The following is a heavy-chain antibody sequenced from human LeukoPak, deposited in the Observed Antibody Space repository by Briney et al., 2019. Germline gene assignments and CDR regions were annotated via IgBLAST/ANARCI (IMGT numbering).Heavy chain of an antibody. CDR3: ARAYAGTLFY. CDR2: ISSSGTTI. J-gene: IGHJ4*02. D-gene: IGHD4-23*01. Sequence: GGSLRLSCAASGFTFSNAWMSWVRQAPGKGLEWVSYISSSGTTIYYADSVKGRFTISRDNAKNSLYLQMNSLRAEDTAVYYCARAYAGTLFYWGQGTLVTVSS. CDR1: GFTFSNAW. V-gene: IGHV3-48*03.